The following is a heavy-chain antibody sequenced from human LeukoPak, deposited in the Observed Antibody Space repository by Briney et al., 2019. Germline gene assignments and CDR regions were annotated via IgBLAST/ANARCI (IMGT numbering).Heavy chain of an antibody. CDR2: INHSGST. Sequence: SETLSLTCAVYGGSFSGYYWSWIRQPPGKGLEWIGEINHSGSTNYNPSLKSRVTISVDTSKNQFSLKLSSVTVADTAVYYCARITLGPDGYNSRWGQGTLVTVSS. D-gene: IGHD5-24*01. CDR3: ARITLGPDGYNSR. CDR1: GGSFSGYY. J-gene: IGHJ4*02. V-gene: IGHV4-34*01.